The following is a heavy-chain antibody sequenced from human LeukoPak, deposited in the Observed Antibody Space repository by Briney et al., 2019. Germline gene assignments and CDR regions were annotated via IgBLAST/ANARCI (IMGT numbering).Heavy chain of an antibody. J-gene: IGHJ5*02. Sequence: PVASVKVLCKASGGTFSSYAIIWVRQAPRQGLEWMGGIIPIFGTANYAQKFQGRVTITADESTSTAYMELSSLRSDDTAVYYCAGIVTGELRDFDWSDAWFDPWGQGTLVTVSS. CDR1: GGTFSSYA. CDR3: AGIVTGELRDFDWSDAWFDP. CDR2: IIPIFGTA. V-gene: IGHV1-69*01. D-gene: IGHD3-9*01.